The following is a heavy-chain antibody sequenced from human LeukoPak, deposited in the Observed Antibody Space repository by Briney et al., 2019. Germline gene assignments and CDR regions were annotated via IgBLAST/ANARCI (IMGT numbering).Heavy chain of an antibody. Sequence: SETLSLTCTVSGGSVSSGSYYWSWIRQHPGKGLEWIGYIYYSGSTYYNPSLKSRVTISVDTSKNQFSLKLSSVTAADTAVYYCARALRQSTWGVQLWLQYYFDYWGQGILVTVSS. CDR3: ARALRQSTWGVQLWLQYYFDY. CDR2: IYYSGST. V-gene: IGHV4-31*03. CDR1: GGSVSSGSYY. J-gene: IGHJ4*02. D-gene: IGHD5-18*01.